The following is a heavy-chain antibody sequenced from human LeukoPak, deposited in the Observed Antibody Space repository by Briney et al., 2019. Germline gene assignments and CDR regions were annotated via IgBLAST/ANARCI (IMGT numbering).Heavy chain of an antibody. V-gene: IGHV3-30*18. D-gene: IGHD5-12*01. Sequence: PGRSLRLSCAASGFTFSSYGMHWVRQAPGKGLEWVAVISYDGSNKYYADSVKGRFTISRDNSKNTLYLQMNSLRAEDTAVYYCAKLSGSLAAPLDYWGQGTLVTVSS. CDR1: GFTFSSYG. CDR2: ISYDGSNK. CDR3: AKLSGSLAAPLDY. J-gene: IGHJ4*02.